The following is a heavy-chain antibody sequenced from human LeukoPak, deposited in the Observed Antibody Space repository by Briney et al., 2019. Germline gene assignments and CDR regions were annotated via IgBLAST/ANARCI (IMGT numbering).Heavy chain of an antibody. CDR1: GGTFSSYA. V-gene: IGHV1-18*01. CDR2: ISAYNGNT. Sequence: EASVKVSCKASGGTFSSYAISWVRQAPGQGLEWMGWISAYNGNTNYAQKLQGRVTMTTDTSTSTAYMELRSLRSDDTAVYYCARGRGITIFGVALDDAFDIWGQGTMVTVSS. D-gene: IGHD3-3*01. J-gene: IGHJ3*02. CDR3: ARGRGITIFGVALDDAFDI.